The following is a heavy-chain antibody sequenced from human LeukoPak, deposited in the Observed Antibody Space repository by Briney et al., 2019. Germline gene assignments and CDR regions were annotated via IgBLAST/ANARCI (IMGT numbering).Heavy chain of an antibody. CDR1: GFTFSSYW. CDR2: ISSSGSTI. Sequence: GGSLRLSCAASGFTFSSYWMSWIRQAPGKGLEWVSYISSSGSTIYYADSVKGRFTISRDNAKNSLYLQMNSLRAEDTAVYYCARSGYDHVWGTRPEPHIDYWGQGTLVTVSS. V-gene: IGHV3-11*01. J-gene: IGHJ4*02. D-gene: IGHD3-16*01. CDR3: ARSGYDHVWGTRPEPHIDY.